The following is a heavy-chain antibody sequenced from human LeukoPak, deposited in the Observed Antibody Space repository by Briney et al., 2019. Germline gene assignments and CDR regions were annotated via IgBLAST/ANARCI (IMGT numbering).Heavy chain of an antibody. Sequence: GGSLRLSCAASGFTFSSYSMNWVRQAPGKGLEWVSYISSSSSTIYYADSVKGRFTISRDNAKNSLYLQMNSLRAEDTALYHCAREGSSTASDAFDIWGQGTMVTVSS. CDR3: AREGSSTASDAFDI. D-gene: IGHD6-6*01. J-gene: IGHJ3*02. CDR1: GFTFSSYS. V-gene: IGHV3-48*04. CDR2: ISSSSSTI.